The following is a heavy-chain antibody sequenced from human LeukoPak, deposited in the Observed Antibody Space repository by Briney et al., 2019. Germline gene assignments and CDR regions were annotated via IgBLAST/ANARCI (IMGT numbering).Heavy chain of an antibody. D-gene: IGHD2-15*01. CDR1: GYSISSDYY. CDR2: IYHSGST. CDR3: AALYCGGGSCVWFDP. Sequence: SETLSLTCTVSGYSISSDYYWGGIRRPPGKGLEWIGTIYHSGSTYYNPSLKSRVTISVDTSKNQFSLRLSSVTAADTAVYYCAALYCGGGSCVWFDPWGQGTLVTVSS. J-gene: IGHJ5*02. V-gene: IGHV4-38-2*02.